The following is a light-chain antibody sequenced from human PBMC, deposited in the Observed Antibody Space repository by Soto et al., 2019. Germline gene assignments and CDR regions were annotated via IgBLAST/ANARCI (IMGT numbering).Light chain of an antibody. V-gene: IGKV1-39*01. CDR2: SAS. CDR3: QQSYSIPLT. Sequence: DIQMTQSPSSLSASVGDRVTITCRASQTISNYLYWYQQKPGKAPKLLIYSASSLQSGVPSRFSGSGSGTDFTLTISDLQPEDFASYYCQQSYSIPLTFGQGTNMEIK. J-gene: IGKJ1*01. CDR1: QTISNY.